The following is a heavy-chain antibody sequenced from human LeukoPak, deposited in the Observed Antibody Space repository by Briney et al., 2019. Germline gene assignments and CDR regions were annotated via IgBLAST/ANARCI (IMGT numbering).Heavy chain of an antibody. CDR1: GFTFSSYG. CDR2: ISYDGSNK. J-gene: IGHJ4*02. CDR3: AKDFNYYDSSGYLDYFDY. D-gene: IGHD3-22*01. Sequence: GSLRLSCAASGFTFSSYGMHWVRQAPGKGLEWVAVISYDGSNKYNAGSVKGRFTISRDNSKNTLYLQMNSLRAEDTAVYYCAKDFNYYDSSGYLDYFDYWGQGTLVTVSS. V-gene: IGHV3-30*18.